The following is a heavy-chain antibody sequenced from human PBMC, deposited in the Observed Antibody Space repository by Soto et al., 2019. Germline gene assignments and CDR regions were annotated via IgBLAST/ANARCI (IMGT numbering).Heavy chain of an antibody. V-gene: IGHV4-59*08. Sequence: QVQLQESGPGPVKPSETLSLTCTVSGGSISSYYWSWIRQPPGKGLEWIGYIYYSGSTNYNPSLKSRLTISVDTSKNQFSLKLTSVTAADTAVYYCARLGGVDGSGSYASWFDPWGQGTLVTVSS. J-gene: IGHJ5*02. CDR1: GGSISSYY. D-gene: IGHD3-10*01. CDR2: IYYSGST. CDR3: ARLGGVDGSGSYASWFDP.